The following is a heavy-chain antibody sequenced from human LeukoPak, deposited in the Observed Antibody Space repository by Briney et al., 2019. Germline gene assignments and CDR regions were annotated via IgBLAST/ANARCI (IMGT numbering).Heavy chain of an antibody. CDR2: ISGSGGRT. J-gene: IGHJ4*02. CDR3: AKRGVVIRVILVGFHKEAYYFDS. CDR1: RITLSNYG. Sequence: GGSLRLSCAVSRITLSNYGMSWVRLAPGKGLEWVAGISGSGGRTNYADSVKGRFTISRDNAKNTLYLQMNSLRAEDTAVYFCAKRGVVIRVILVGFHKEAYYFDSWGQGALVTVSS. V-gene: IGHV3-23*01. D-gene: IGHD3-22*01.